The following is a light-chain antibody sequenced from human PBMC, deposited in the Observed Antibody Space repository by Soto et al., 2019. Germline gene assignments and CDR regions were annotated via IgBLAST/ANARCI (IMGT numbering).Light chain of an antibody. Sequence: QSVLTQPASVSGSPGQSITISCTGTSSDVGSYNLVSWYQQHPGKAPKLMIYEVSKRPSGVSNRFSGSKSGNTASLTISGLQAEDEADYYCEKWDDKRNGPVFGGGTKVTV. J-gene: IGLJ3*02. CDR1: SSDVGSYNL. CDR3: EKWDDKRNGPV. V-gene: IGLV2-23*02. CDR2: EVS.